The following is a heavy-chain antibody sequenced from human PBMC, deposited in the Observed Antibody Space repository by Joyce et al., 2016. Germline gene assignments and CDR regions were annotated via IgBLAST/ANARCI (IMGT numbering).Heavy chain of an antibody. Sequence: EVQLLESGGDLVQPGESLRLSCTASGFPFNYNAMAWVRLTPGKGLEWVSAITDSGTTDYADSVKGRFIISRDNSKNTLHLQMNSLRVEDTAVYYCARRRWTDRGHFDLWGQGTLVTVSS. D-gene: IGHD3-10*01. CDR2: ITDSGTT. V-gene: IGHV3-23*01. J-gene: IGHJ4*02. CDR1: GFPFNYNA. CDR3: ARRRWTDRGHFDL.